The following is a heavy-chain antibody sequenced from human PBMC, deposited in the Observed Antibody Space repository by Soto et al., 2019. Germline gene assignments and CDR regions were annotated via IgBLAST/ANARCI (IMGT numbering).Heavy chain of an antibody. CDR1: GDNVSSNNNA. D-gene: IGHD3-10*01. J-gene: IGHJ6*02. V-gene: IGHV6-1*01. CDR2: TYYRSKWFN. Sequence: SQTLSLTCAISGDNVSSNNNAWTWIRQSPSRGLEWLGRTYYRSKWFNDYAVSVKGRITINTDTSKNQFSLQLISVTPEDTAVYYCTRDRARFAMDVWGQGTTATVSS. CDR3: TRDRARFAMDV.